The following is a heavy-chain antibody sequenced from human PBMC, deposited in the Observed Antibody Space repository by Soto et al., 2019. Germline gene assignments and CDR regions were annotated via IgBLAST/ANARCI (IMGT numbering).Heavy chain of an antibody. CDR3: LYTPLPWNWFDP. D-gene: IGHD2-2*02. CDR2: ISAYNGNT. CDR1: GYTFTSYG. Sequence: GASVKVSFKASGYTFTSYGISWVRQAPGQGLEWMGWISAYNGNTNYAQKLQGRVTMTTDTSTSTAYMELRSLRSDDTAVYYCLYTPLPWNWFDPWGQGTLVTVSS. J-gene: IGHJ5*02. V-gene: IGHV1-18*01.